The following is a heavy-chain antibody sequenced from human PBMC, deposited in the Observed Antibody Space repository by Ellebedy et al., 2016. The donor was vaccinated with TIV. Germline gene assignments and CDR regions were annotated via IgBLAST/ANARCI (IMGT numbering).Heavy chain of an antibody. J-gene: IGHJ4*02. V-gene: IGHV5-51*01. D-gene: IGHD1-14*01. CDR1: AYSFIHYW. Sequence: PGGSLRLSCQGSAYSFIHYWIVWVRQMPGRGLEWMGIIDLSDSDTRYSPSFQGQVTISADRSVTTAYLHFNSLKPSDTAVYYCAKLGHRATPDDSWGQGTLVTVSS. CDR2: IDLSDSDT. CDR3: AKLGHRATPDDS.